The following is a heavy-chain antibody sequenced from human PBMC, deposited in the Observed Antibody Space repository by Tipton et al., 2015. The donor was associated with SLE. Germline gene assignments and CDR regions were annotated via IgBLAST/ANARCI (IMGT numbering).Heavy chain of an antibody. CDR1: KFTFSSYW. Sequence: SLRLSCAASKFTFSSYWMSWVRQAPGKGLEWVANIREDGSGKFYVDSLKGRFTISRDNAKNSVYLQMNSLRVEDTAVYYCARSNWGWAFDMWGEGTMVTASS. CDR2: IREDGSGK. J-gene: IGHJ3*02. V-gene: IGHV3-7*01. CDR3: ARSNWGWAFDM. D-gene: IGHD7-27*01.